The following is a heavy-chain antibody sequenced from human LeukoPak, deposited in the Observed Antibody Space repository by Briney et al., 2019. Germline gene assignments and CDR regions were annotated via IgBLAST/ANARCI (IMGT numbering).Heavy chain of an antibody. CDR3: ARESSGYFDAFDI. V-gene: IGHV4-39*01. Sequence: SETLSLTCAVSGGSISSSSYYWGWIRPPPGKGLAWIGTIYYSGSPYYSPSLKSRVTISVDISKNQFSLKLSSVTATDTAVYYCARESSGYFDAFDIWGQGTMVTVSS. CDR2: IYYSGSP. D-gene: IGHD3-22*01. CDR1: GGSISSSSYY. J-gene: IGHJ3*02.